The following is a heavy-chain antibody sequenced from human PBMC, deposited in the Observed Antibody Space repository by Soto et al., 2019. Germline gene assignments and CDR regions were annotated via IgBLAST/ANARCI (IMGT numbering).Heavy chain of an antibody. Sequence: GASVKVSCKASGYTFTSYGISWVRQAPGQGLEWMGWINAYNGNTNYARKFQGRVTMTTDTSSSTTYMELRSLRSDDTAVYYCARGARIAVARSGNWFGPWGQGTLVTSPQ. J-gene: IGHJ5*02. D-gene: IGHD6-19*01. CDR3: ARGARIAVARSGNWFGP. CDR2: INAYNGNT. CDR1: GYTFTSYG. V-gene: IGHV1-18*01.